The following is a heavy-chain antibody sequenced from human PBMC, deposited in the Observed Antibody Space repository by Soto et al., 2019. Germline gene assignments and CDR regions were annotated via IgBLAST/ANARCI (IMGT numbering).Heavy chain of an antibody. Sequence: QVQLVESGGGVVQPGRSLRLSCAASGFAFRSYAMHWVRQAPGKGLEGVADISYDGSKKDYADSVKGRFTISRDNSQNTLYLEMTALRGEDTAVYYCTNTEPSRYGRDVWGQGTTVTVSS. CDR3: TNTEPSRYGRDV. CDR1: GFAFRSYA. CDR2: ISYDGSKK. J-gene: IGHJ6*01. V-gene: IGHV3-30*18. D-gene: IGHD1-26*01.